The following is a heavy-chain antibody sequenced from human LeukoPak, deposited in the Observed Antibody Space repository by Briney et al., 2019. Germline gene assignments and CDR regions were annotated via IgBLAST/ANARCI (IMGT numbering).Heavy chain of an antibody. V-gene: IGHV4-59*01. CDR3: ARSSGVDAYYFDY. J-gene: IGHJ4*02. D-gene: IGHD3-10*01. CDR1: VGSLSYYY. CDR2: IYFPGST. Sequence: SETLSLTCTVSVGSLSYYYWSWIRQPPGKGLDWIGYIYFPGSTNYNPSLQSRVTISVDTPKNQFSLNLSSVTAADTAIYFCARSSGVDAYYFDYWGRGTLVTVSS.